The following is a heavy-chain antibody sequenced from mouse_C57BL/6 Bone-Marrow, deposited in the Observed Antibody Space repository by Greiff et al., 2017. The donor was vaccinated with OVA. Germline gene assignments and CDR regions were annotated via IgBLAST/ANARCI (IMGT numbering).Heavy chain of an antibody. J-gene: IGHJ1*03. CDR1: GFTFSDYG. CDR3: ARPGYGSSFGWYFDV. V-gene: IGHV5-17*01. Sequence: DVKLVESGGGLVKPGGSLKLSCAASGFTFSDYGMHWVRQAPEKGLEWVAYISSGSSTIYYADTVKGRFTISRDNAKNTLFLQMTSLRSEDTAMYYCARPGYGSSFGWYFDVWGTGTTVTVSS. CDR2: ISSGSSTI. D-gene: IGHD1-1*01.